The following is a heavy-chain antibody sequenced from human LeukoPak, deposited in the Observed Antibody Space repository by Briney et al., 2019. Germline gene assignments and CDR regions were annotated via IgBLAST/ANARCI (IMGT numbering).Heavy chain of an antibody. D-gene: IGHD3-22*01. V-gene: IGHV4-59*12. CDR1: GGSISSYY. J-gene: IGHJ4*02. Sequence: SETLSLTCTVSGGSISSYYWSWIRQPPGKGLEWIGEIYHSGSTNYNPSLKSRVTISVDKSKNQFSLKLSSVTAADTAVYYCAGRPERLDYYDSSDEEPGSDYWGQGTLVTVSS. CDR2: IYHSGST. CDR3: AGRPERLDYYDSSDEEPGSDY.